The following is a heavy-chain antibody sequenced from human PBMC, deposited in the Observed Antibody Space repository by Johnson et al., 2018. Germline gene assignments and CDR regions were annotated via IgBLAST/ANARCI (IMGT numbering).Heavy chain of an antibody. CDR2: IYFGGSKK. V-gene: IGHV3-33*01. D-gene: IGHD3-22*01. J-gene: IGHJ3*02. CDR1: GFTFSSYA. Sequence: VQLLESGGGVVQPGRSLRLSCAASGFTFSSYAMHWVRQAPGKGLEWVAVIYFGGSKKYYGDSVKGRFTISRDDSKNTLVLQMNSLRAEDTAVYYCSRVSTYYFDSSGDVFDIWGQGTMVTVSS. CDR3: SRVSTYYFDSSGDVFDI.